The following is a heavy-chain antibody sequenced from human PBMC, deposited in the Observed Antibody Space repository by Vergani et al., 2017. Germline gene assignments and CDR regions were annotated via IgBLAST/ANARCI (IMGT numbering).Heavy chain of an antibody. V-gene: IGHV3-74*02. J-gene: IGHJ5*02. CDR2: INSDGSST. D-gene: IGHD4-11*01. CDR1: GFTFSSYW. Sequence: EVQLVESGGGLVQPGRSLRLSCAASGFTFSSYWMHWVRQAPGKGLVWVSRINSDGSSTSYADSVKGRFTISRDNAKNTLYLHMNSLRAEDTAVYYCARGGSTAYSNYVSGWFDPWGQGTLVTVSS. CDR3: ARGGSTAYSNYVSGWFDP.